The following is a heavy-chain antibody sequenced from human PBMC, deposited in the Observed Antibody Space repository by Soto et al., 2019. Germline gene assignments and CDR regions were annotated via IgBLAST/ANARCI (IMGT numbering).Heavy chain of an antibody. CDR2: ISGHSGGT. D-gene: IGHD1-1*01. V-gene: IGHV1-18*01. CDR3: AKGGGHGARTSICGMGC. J-gene: IGHJ6*03. Sequence: EGSCKSSGGTFSSYAIIWVRPAPGQGLEWMGWISGHSGGTKYGPKFRGRFTIVPDTSSKTAYIELRSLKYGDTEVYYCAKGGGHGARTSICGMGCRGKESTV. CDR1: GGTFSSYA.